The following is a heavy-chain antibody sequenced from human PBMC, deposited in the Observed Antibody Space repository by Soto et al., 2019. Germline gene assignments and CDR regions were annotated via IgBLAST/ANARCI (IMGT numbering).Heavy chain of an antibody. V-gene: IGHV3-23*01. Sequence: PGGSLRLSCAVSGFTFSNHAMGWVRQAPGKGLEWVSAISTAVGATYYADSVKGRFTISRDDSNDTLYLQMNSLRAEDTAVYYCAKDRTAAARNFDYWGQGTSVTVS. J-gene: IGHJ4*02. CDR3: AKDRTAAARNFDY. CDR2: ISTAVGAT. CDR1: GFTFSNHA. D-gene: IGHD6-13*01.